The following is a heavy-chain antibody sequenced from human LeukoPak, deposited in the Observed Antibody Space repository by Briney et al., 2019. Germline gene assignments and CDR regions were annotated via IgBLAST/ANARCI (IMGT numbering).Heavy chain of an antibody. J-gene: IGHJ3*02. CDR3: ATGITGTPFTFDI. D-gene: IGHD1-7*01. CDR1: GDSLSSGGYS. V-gene: IGHV4-30-2*01. Sequence: SQTLSLTCAVSGDSLSSGGYSWSWLRQPPGKGLEWIGYIYHSGSTYYNPSLKSRVTISVDRSKNQFSLKLSSVTAADTAVYYCATGITGTPFTFDIWGQGTMVTVSS. CDR2: IYHSGST.